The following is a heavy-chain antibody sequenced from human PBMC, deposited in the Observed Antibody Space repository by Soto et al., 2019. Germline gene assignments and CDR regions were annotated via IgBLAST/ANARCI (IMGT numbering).Heavy chain of an antibody. J-gene: IGHJ5*02. CDR2: INPSGGST. Sequence: QVQLVQSGAEVKKPGASVKVSCKASGYTFTSYYMHWVRQAPGQGLEWMGIINPSGGSTSYAQKFQGSVTMTRYTSTSTVYMELSSLRSEDTAVYYCARVTSPYYYDSSGRHNWFDPWGQGTLVTVSS. V-gene: IGHV1-46*01. D-gene: IGHD3-22*01. CDR1: GYTFTSYY. CDR3: ARVTSPYYYDSSGRHNWFDP.